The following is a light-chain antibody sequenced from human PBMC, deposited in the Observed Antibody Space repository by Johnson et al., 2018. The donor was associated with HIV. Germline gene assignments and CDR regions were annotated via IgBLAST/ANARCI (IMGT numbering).Light chain of an antibody. CDR2: ENN. CDR1: SSDMGNYA. Sequence: SVLTQPPSVSAAPGQKVTISCSGSSSDMGNYAVSWYQQLPGTAPKLLIYENNKRPSGIPDRFSGSKSGTSATLGITGLQTGDEADYYCGTWDSSLSAYVFGTGTEVAVL. CDR3: GTWDSSLSAYV. V-gene: IGLV1-51*02. J-gene: IGLJ1*01.